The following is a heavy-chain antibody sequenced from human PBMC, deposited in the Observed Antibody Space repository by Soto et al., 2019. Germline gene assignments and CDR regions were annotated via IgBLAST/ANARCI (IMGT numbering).Heavy chain of an antibody. CDR3: ARDIVVVPAAVANAFDI. CDR1: GYTFTNYG. D-gene: IGHD2-2*01. CDR2: ISAYNGHT. J-gene: IGHJ3*02. V-gene: IGHV1-18*01. Sequence: QLQLVQSGADVGKPGASVKVSCKASGYTFTNYGPSWVRQAPGQGLEWMGWISAYNGHTNYAQNLQGRVTMTTDTSTSTAYMELGSLISDDTAVYYCARDIVVVPAAVANAFDIWGQGTMVTVSS.